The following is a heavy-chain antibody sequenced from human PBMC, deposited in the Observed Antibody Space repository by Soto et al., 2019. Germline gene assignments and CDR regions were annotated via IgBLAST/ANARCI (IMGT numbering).Heavy chain of an antibody. J-gene: IGHJ3*02. CDR3: ARVESGYVGAFDI. D-gene: IGHD5-12*01. Sequence: GGSLRLSCAASGFTFSSYSMNWVRQAPGKGLEWVSSISSSSSYIYYADSVKGRFTISRDNAKNSLYLQMNSLRAEDTAVYYCARVESGYVGAFDIWGQGTMVTVSS. CDR1: GFTFSSYS. V-gene: IGHV3-21*01. CDR2: ISSSSSYI.